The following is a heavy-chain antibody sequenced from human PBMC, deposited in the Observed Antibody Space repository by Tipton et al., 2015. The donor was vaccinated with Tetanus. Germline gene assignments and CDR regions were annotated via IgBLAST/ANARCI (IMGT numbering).Heavy chain of an antibody. CDR2: MYSGGDT. CDR1: GFIVSSHY. Sequence: QLVQSGGGLIQPGGSLRLSCVASGFIVSSHYMSWVRQAPGKGLEWVSVMYSGGDTYYVDSVKGRFSISRDNAKSSLYLQMSRLRAEDTAVYYCARVVRDYYYGMDVWGQGTTVTVSS. CDR3: ARVVRDYYYGMDV. V-gene: IGHV3-53*01. J-gene: IGHJ6*02. D-gene: IGHD3-22*01.